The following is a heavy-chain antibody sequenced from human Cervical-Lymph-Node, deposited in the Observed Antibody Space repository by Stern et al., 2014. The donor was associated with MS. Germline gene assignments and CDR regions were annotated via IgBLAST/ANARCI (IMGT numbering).Heavy chain of an antibody. J-gene: IGHJ5*02. Sequence: VQLVESGPGLVKPSQTLSLTCTVSGGSIISRSYYWSWIRQPAGKGLEWIGRIQTSGTTNYTPPLKTRFTISVATSKNHFSLKLISVTAADTAVYYCARGIGYYGSGKIDPWGQGTLVTVSS. CDR2: IQTSGTT. CDR1: GGSIISRSYY. D-gene: IGHD3-10*01. V-gene: IGHV4-61*02. CDR3: ARGIGYYGSGKIDP.